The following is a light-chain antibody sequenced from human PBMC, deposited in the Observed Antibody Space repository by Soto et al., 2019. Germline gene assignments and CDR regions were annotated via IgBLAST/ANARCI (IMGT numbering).Light chain of an antibody. CDR3: SSYTSSSPLV. CDR2: DVS. J-gene: IGLJ2*01. CDR1: SSDVGGYNY. V-gene: IGLV2-14*01. Sequence: QSALTQPASVSGSPGQSITISCTGTSSDVGGYNYVSWYQRHPGKAPKLMIYDVSKRPSGVSNRFSGSKSGNTASLTISGLQDEDEADYYCSSYTSSSPLVFGGGTKLTVL.